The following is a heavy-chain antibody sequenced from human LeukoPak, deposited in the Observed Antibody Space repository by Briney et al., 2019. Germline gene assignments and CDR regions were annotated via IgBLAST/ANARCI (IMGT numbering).Heavy chain of an antibody. Sequence: GGSLRLSCAASGFTFSGYAMAWVRQAPGKGLEWVATISDSGDLTYYADSVKGQLTVSRDNSKSTLSLQINTLRDEDTATYYCATDYEEGYFFNWGQGALVTVSS. J-gene: IGHJ4*02. V-gene: IGHV3-23*01. CDR2: ISDSGDLT. CDR1: GFTFSGYA. D-gene: IGHD3-3*01. CDR3: ATDYEEGYFFN.